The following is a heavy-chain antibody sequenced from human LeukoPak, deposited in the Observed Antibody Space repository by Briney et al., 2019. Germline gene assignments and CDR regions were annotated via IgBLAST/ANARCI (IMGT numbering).Heavy chain of an antibody. V-gene: IGHV3-23*01. CDR1: GITLSNYG. CDR2: ISDSGGST. D-gene: IGHD3-22*01. J-gene: IGHJ4*02. CDR3: AKRGVVIRVILVGFHKEAYYFDS. Sequence: GGSLRLSCAVSGITLSNYGMSWVRQAPGKGLAWVAGISDSGGSTKYADSVKGRFTISRDNSKNTLYLQMNSLRAEDTAVYFCAKRGVVIRVILVGFHKEAYYFDSWGQGALVTVSS.